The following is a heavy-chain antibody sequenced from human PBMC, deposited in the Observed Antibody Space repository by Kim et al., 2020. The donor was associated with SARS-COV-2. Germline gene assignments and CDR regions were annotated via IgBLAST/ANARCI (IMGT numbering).Heavy chain of an antibody. Sequence: GGSLRLSCAASGFTFSSYTMHWVRQAPGKGLEWVAVISFDGSNKYYADSVKSRFTISRDNSKNTLYLQMNSLRAEDTAVYYCARDRVIGLRPNPGCFDY. D-gene: IGHD4-17*01. CDR3: ARDRVIGLRPNPGCFDY. J-gene: IGHJ4*01. CDR1: GFTFSSYT. CDR2: ISFDGSNK. V-gene: IGHV3-30*04.